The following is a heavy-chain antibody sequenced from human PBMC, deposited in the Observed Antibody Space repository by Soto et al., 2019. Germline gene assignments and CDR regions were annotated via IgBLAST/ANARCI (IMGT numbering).Heavy chain of an antibody. D-gene: IGHD2-2*01. Sequence: GSLRLSCAAXXFTFSSXXXXXVRQVPGKGLEWVSTFSGSGGNIYYGESVKGRFTISRDDPKNTLYLDMNSLRVEDTAVYYCAKDPPWTVGPLAMDVWGQGTTVTVSS. CDR3: AKDPPWTVGPLAMDV. CDR1: XFTFSSXX. V-gene: IGHV3-23*01. CDR2: FSGSGGNI. J-gene: IGHJ6*02.